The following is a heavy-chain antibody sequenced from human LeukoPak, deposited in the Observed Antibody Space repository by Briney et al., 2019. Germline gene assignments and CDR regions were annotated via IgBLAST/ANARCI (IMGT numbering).Heavy chain of an antibody. CDR3: ARDIAAAGLFFDY. Sequence: PGGSLRLSCEASGFTFSSYWMSWVRQAPGKGLEWVANMKYDGSEKDYVDSVKGRFTISRDNAKNSLYLQMNSLRAEDTAVYYCARDIAAAGLFFDYWGQGTLVTVSS. D-gene: IGHD6-13*01. V-gene: IGHV3-7*01. CDR2: MKYDGSEK. CDR1: GFTFSSYW. J-gene: IGHJ4*02.